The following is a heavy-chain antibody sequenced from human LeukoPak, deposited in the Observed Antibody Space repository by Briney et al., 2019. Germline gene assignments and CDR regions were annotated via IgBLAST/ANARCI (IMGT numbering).Heavy chain of an antibody. D-gene: IGHD6-19*01. Sequence: ASVKVSCKASGYTFTSYGIIWVRQAPGQGLEWMGWISPYNGNTNCAQKFQGRVTMTTDTSTSTAYMELRSLRSDDTAVYYCAKGGNSGWYPDYWGQGTLVTVSS. CDR3: AKGGNSGWYPDY. J-gene: IGHJ4*02. CDR2: ISPYNGNT. CDR1: GYTFTSYG. V-gene: IGHV1-18*01.